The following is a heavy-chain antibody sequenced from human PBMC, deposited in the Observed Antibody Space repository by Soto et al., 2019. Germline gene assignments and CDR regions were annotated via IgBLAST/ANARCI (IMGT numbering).Heavy chain of an antibody. CDR3: ARQYGYYDGRSYYYYMDV. D-gene: IGHD1-26*01. CDR2: IYPGDSDS. V-gene: IGHV5-51*01. Sequence: GESLKISCKASGYSFTSYLIGWVRQMPGKGLEWMGIIYPGDSDSRYSPSFQGQVTISADKSISTAYLQWSSLKASDTAMYYCARQYGYYDGRSYYYYMDVWGKGTTVTVS. CDR1: GYSFTSYL. J-gene: IGHJ6*03.